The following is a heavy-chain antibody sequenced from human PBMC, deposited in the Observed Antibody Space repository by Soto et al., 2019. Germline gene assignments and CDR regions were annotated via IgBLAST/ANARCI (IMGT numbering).Heavy chain of an antibody. V-gene: IGHV2-5*01. CDR3: ASGSNYGDALDT. Sequence: QITLKESGPTLVKPTQTLTLTCTFSGFSLSTSGGGVGWIRHTPGKALEWLSLIYWNDDKRYSPALKSRLTITKDTYKNKVVLTLTNMAPVDTATYYCASGSNYGDALDTWGQGTKVTVSS. D-gene: IGHD5-18*01. CDR1: GFSLSTSGGG. J-gene: IGHJ3*02. CDR2: IYWNDDK.